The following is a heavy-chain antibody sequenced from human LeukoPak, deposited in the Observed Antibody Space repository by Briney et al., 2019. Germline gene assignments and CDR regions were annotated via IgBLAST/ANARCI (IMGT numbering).Heavy chain of an antibody. D-gene: IGHD1-26*01. CDR2: INWNGGST. J-gene: IGHJ4*02. V-gene: IGHV3-20*01. CDR3: ARAMNGVVGATPFDY. CDR1: GFTFDDYG. Sequence: RSGRSLRLSCAASGFTFDDYGMSWVRQAPGKGLEWVSGINWNGGSTGYADSVKGRFTISRDNAKNSLYLQMNSLRAEDTALYHCARAMNGVVGATPFDYWGQGTLVTVSS.